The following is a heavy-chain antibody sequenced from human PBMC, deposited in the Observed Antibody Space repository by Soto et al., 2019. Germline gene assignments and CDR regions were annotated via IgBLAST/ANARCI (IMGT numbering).Heavy chain of an antibody. D-gene: IGHD5-12*01. CDR2: IYYSGST. J-gene: IGHJ4*02. CDR3: ERFRDIVDTEKGFDY. Sequence: SETLSLTCTVSGGSISSGGYYWSWIRQHPGKGLEWIGYIYYSGSTYYNPSLKSRVTISVDTSKNQFSLKLSSVTAADTAVYYCERFRDIVDTEKGFDYWGQGTLVTVSS. CDR1: GGSISSGGYY. V-gene: IGHV4-31*03.